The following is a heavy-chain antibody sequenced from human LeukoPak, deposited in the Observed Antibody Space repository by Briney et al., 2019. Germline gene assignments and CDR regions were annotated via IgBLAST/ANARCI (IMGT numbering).Heavy chain of an antibody. CDR3: AHGWASYGSGSSEYFDY. Sequence: GGSLRLSCAASGFTVSSNYMSWVRQAPGKGLEWVSVLYHDGGTYYADSVKGRFTISRDNSKNTLYLQVNSLRAEDTAVYYCAHGWASYGSGSSEYFDYWGQGTLVTVSS. V-gene: IGHV3-53*01. J-gene: IGHJ4*02. CDR2: LYHDGGT. D-gene: IGHD3-10*01. CDR1: GFTVSSNY.